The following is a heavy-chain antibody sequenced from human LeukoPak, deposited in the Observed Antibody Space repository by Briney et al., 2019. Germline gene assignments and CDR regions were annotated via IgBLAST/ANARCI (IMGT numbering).Heavy chain of an antibody. J-gene: IGHJ4*02. CDR1: GFTFSSYS. CDR3: AKHDFWSGYYRDFDY. CDR2: ISSSSSYI. V-gene: IGHV3-21*04. Sequence: GGSLRLSCAASGFTFSSYSMNWVRQAPGKGLEWVSSISSSSSYIYYADSVKGRFTISRDNAKNSLYLQMNSLRAEDTAVYYCAKHDFWSGYYRDFDYWGQGTLVTVSS. D-gene: IGHD3-3*01.